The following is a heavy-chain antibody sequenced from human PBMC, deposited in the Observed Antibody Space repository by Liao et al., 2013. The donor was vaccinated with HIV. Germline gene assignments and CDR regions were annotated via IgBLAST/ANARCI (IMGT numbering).Heavy chain of an antibody. V-gene: IGHV4-61*02. CDR2: IYSSGSS. J-gene: IGHJ4*02. CDR3: ASRGYSYYGGLDY. D-gene: IGHD5-18*01. CDR1: GGSISSGSYY. Sequence: QVQLQESGPGLVKPSQTLSLTCTVSGGSISSGSYYWSWIRQPAGKGLEWIGHIYSSGSSNYNPSLRRRLTMSVDTSRNQFSLDLGSVTAADTAIYYCASRGYSYYGGLDYWGQGALVTVSS.